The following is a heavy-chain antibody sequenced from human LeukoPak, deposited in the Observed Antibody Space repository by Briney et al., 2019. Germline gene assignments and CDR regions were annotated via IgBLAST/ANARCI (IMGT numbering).Heavy chain of an antibody. J-gene: IGHJ4*02. V-gene: IGHV5-51*01. D-gene: IGHD2-2*01. CDR1: GYSFTNYW. Sequence: GESLKISCMGSGYSFTNYWIGWVRQMPGKGLEWMGIIHPGDSDTRYSPSFQGQVTISADKSISAAYLQWSSLKASDTAMYYCARMGGSLGYCSSSSCVNFDYWGQGTLVTVSS. CDR2: IHPGDSDT. CDR3: ARMGGSLGYCSSSSCVNFDY.